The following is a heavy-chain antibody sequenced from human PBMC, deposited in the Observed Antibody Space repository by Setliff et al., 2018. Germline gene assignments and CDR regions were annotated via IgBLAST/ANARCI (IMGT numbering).Heavy chain of an antibody. CDR1: GFYFDDYG. Sequence: RSGGSLRLSCAASGFYFDDYGMNWVRQVPGKGLEWVAGINWNGRATGYADSVKGRFTISRDNAKNYVYLQMDSLRVEDTALYYCATRAGGGSGPWGQGTLVTVSS. CDR2: INWNGRAT. D-gene: IGHD6-19*01. V-gene: IGHV3-20*04. CDR3: ATRAGGGSGP. J-gene: IGHJ5*02.